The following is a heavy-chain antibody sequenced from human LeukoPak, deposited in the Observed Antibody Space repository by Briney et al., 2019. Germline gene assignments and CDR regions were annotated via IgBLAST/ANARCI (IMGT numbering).Heavy chain of an antibody. V-gene: IGHV4-59*08. Sequence: SETLSLTCTVSGGSINNYYWSWIRQPPGKGLEWIGYIYYRGSTNYNPSLKSRVTFSVDTSKNQFSLKLNSVTAADTAVYYCARLGGYYDPPGYWGQGTLVTVSS. CDR3: ARLGGYYDPPGY. D-gene: IGHD3-22*01. CDR2: IYYRGST. CDR1: GGSINNYY. J-gene: IGHJ4*02.